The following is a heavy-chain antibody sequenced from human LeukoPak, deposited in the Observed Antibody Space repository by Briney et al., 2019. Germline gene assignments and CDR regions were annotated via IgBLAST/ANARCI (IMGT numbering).Heavy chain of an antibody. CDR3: ARVGDYYGSGSYSDAFDI. Sequence: SETLSLTCAVYVYGGSFSGYYWRGIRQPPGKGLEWIGEINHSGSTNYNPSLKSRVTISVDTSKNQFSLKLSSVTAAGTAVYYCARVGDYYGSGSYSDAFDIWGQGTMVTVSS. J-gene: IGHJ3*02. CDR2: INHSGST. CDR1: GGSFSGYY. D-gene: IGHD3-10*01. V-gene: IGHV4-34*01.